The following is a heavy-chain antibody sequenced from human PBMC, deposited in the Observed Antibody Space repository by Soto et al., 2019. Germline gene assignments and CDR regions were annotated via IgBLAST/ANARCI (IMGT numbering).Heavy chain of an antibody. Sequence: ASVKVSCKASGYTFTSYGISWVRQAPGQGLEWMGWISAYNGNTNYAQKLQGRVTMTTDTSTSTAYMELRSLRSDDTAVYYCARDMVNPTPIVLMVCGHIDSWGQGTLVTVSS. CDR3: ARDMVNPTPIVLMVCGHIDS. CDR1: GYTFTSYG. CDR2: ISAYNGNT. V-gene: IGHV1-18*01. J-gene: IGHJ5*01. D-gene: IGHD2-8*01.